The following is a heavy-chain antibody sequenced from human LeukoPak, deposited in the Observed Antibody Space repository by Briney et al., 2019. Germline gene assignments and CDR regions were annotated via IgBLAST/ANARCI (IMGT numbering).Heavy chain of an antibody. D-gene: IGHD3-22*01. J-gene: IGHJ4*02. Sequence: SETLSLTCTVSGYSISSGYYWGWIRQPPGKGLEWIGSIYHSGSTYYNPSLKSRVTISVDTSKNQFSLKLSSVTAADTAVYYCARVADSSGYYPFDYWGQGTLVTVSS. CDR1: GYSISSGYY. V-gene: IGHV4-38-2*02. CDR2: IYHSGST. CDR3: ARVADSSGYYPFDY.